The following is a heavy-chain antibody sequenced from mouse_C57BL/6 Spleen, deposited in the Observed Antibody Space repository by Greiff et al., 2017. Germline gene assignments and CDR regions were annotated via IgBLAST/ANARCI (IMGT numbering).Heavy chain of an antibody. D-gene: IGHD1-1*01. Sequence: QVQLQQSGPELVKPGASVKISCKASGYAFSSSWMNWVKQRPGKGLEWIGRIYPGDGDTNYNGKFKGKATLTADKSSSTAYMQLSSLTSEDSAVYFCARSQLLRYDAMDYWGQGTSVTVSS. V-gene: IGHV1-82*01. CDR2: IYPGDGDT. CDR1: GYAFSSSW. CDR3: ARSQLLRYDAMDY. J-gene: IGHJ4*01.